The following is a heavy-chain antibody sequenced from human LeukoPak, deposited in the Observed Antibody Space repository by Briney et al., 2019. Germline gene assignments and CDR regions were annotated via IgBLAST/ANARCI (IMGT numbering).Heavy chain of an antibody. CDR2: ICFSGSTI. CDR3: ARPSRPRPYSSSWFRVDY. J-gene: IGHJ4*02. D-gene: IGHD6-13*01. V-gene: IGHV3-11*01. Sequence: PRGSPRLSCAASGVTSSDDNTSSSRPGPGEGHGRGSCICFSGSTIYYADSLKGRFTISRDNAKNSLSLQMSTLTAEDTALYYCARPSRPRPYSSSWFRVDYWGQGTLVTVSS. CDR1: GVTSSDDN.